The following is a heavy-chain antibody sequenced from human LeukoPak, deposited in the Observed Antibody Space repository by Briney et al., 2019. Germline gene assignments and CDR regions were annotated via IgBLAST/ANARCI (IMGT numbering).Heavy chain of an antibody. J-gene: IGHJ4*02. CDR1: GFTFSSYA. CDR3: ANFETDQLLSNDY. V-gene: IGHV3-23*01. CDR2: ISGSGGST. D-gene: IGHD2-2*01. Sequence: GGSLRLSCAASGFTFSSYAMSWVRQAPGKGLEWVSAISGSGGSTYYADSVEGRFTISRDNSKNTLYLQMNSLRAEDTAVYYCANFETDQLLSNDYWGQGTLVTVSS.